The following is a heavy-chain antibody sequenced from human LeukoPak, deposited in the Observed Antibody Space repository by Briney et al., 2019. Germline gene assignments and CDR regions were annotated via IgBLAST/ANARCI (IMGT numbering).Heavy chain of an antibody. Sequence: GASVKVSCKASGYTFTSYGISWVRQAPGQGLEWMGWISAYNGNTNYAQKLQGRVTMTTDTSTSTAYMELRSLRSDDTAVYYCAGPDCTNGVCYTFDAYYYYGMDVWGQGTTVTVSS. J-gene: IGHJ6*02. D-gene: IGHD2-8*01. CDR1: GYTFTSYG. CDR2: ISAYNGNT. V-gene: IGHV1-18*01. CDR3: AGPDCTNGVCYTFDAYYYYGMDV.